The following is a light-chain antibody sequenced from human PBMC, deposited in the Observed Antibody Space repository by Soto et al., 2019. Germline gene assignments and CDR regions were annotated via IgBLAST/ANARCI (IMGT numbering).Light chain of an antibody. Sequence: DIQMTQSPSTLSASVGDRVTITCRASQSISSWLDWYQQKKGKAPKLLIYDASSLESGVPSRLRGSGSGTEFTITISSLQTDDFATYYCQQYNSYSWTFGQGTKVDIK. CDR2: DAS. J-gene: IGKJ1*01. CDR1: QSISSW. CDR3: QQYNSYSWT. V-gene: IGKV1-5*01.